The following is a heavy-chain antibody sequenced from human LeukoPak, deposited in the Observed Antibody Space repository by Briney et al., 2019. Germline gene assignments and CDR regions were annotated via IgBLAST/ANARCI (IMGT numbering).Heavy chain of an antibody. V-gene: IGHV4-59*01. D-gene: IGHD3-10*01. CDR3: ARDDYRGVTNFDP. CDR1: GGSISPYF. Sequence: PSETLSLTCTVSGGSISPYFWSWLRQPPGKGLEWIGYISYSGNTNYNPSLKSRVTISVDTAKNQVSLQLTSVTAVDTAVYYCARDDYRGVTNFDPWGQGTLVTVSS. J-gene: IGHJ5*02. CDR2: ISYSGNT.